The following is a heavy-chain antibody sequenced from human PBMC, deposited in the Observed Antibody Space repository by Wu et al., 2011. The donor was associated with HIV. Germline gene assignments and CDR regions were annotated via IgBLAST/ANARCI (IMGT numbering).Heavy chain of an antibody. Sequence: QVQLVQSGAEVKKPGDSVKVSCKASGYTFASYYIHWVRQAPGQGLEWMGGINPSGGSATYAQKFQGTVALTRDTSTSTVSMELTSLTSEDTAVYYCATGPLSDLGIGDLDYFHYYLEDWGKGTTVSVSS. CDR1: GYTFASYY. CDR2: INPSGGSA. CDR3: ATGPLSDLGIGDLDYFHYYLED. J-gene: IGHJ6*03. V-gene: IGHV1-46*01. D-gene: IGHD7-27*01.